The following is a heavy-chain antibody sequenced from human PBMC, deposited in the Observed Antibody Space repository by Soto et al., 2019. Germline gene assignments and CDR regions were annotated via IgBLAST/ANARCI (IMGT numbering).Heavy chain of an antibody. D-gene: IGHD3-3*01. Sequence: QVQLQQWGAGLLKPSETLSLTCAVYGGSFSGYYWSWIRQPPGKGLEWIGEINHSGSTNYNPSLKSRVTISVDTSKNQFSLKLSSVTAADTAVYYCARGPQRGSFTIFGVVIILPRFDYWGQGTLVTVSS. CDR3: ARGPQRGSFTIFGVVIILPRFDY. J-gene: IGHJ4*02. CDR2: INHSGST. CDR1: GGSFSGYY. V-gene: IGHV4-34*01.